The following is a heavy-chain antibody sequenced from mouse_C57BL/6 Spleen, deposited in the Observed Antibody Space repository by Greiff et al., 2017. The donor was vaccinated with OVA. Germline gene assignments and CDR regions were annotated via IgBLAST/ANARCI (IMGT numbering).Heavy chain of an antibody. J-gene: IGHJ4*01. Sequence: VQGVESGGGLVQPKGSLKLSCAASGFTFNTYAMHWVRQAPGKGLEWVARIRSKSSNYATYYADSVKDRFTISRDDSQSMLYLQMNNLKTEDTAMYYCVRDEGYYGSEDAMDYWGQGTSVTVSS. CDR1: GFTFNTYA. CDR2: IRSKSSNYAT. V-gene: IGHV10-3*01. D-gene: IGHD1-1*01. CDR3: VRDEGYYGSEDAMDY.